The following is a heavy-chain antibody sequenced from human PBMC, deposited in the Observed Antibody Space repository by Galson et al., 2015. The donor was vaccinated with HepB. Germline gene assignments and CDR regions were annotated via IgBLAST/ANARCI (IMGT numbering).Heavy chain of an antibody. Sequence: SLRLSCAASGFTFSSYSMNWVRQAPGKGLEWVSYISSSSSTIYYADSVKGRFTISRDNAKNSLYLQMNSLRAEDTAVYYCARDGALYNWNPTTNFDYWGQGTLVTVSS. CDR1: GFTFSSYS. J-gene: IGHJ4*02. CDR3: ARDGALYNWNPTTNFDY. CDR2: ISSSSSTI. D-gene: IGHD1-20*01. V-gene: IGHV3-48*01.